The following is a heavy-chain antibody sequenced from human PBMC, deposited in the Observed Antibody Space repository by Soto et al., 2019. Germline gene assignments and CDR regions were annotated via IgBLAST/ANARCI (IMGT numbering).Heavy chain of an antibody. D-gene: IGHD1-1*01. Sequence: ASVKVSCKASGYTFTSYDTYWVRQATGQGLEWMGWMNPNTGNSGYAQKSQGRVTMTSDTSISTAHMELSSLRSEDTAVYYCARRAETNGWNGFGADKYYFDFWGQGTLVTVSS. CDR2: MNPNTGNS. V-gene: IGHV1-8*01. CDR3: ARRAETNGWNGFGADKYYFDF. J-gene: IGHJ4*02. CDR1: GYTFTSYD.